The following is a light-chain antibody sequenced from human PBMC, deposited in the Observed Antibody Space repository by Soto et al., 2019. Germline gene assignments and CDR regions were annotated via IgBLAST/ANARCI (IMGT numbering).Light chain of an antibody. CDR3: QQYASSPPLT. V-gene: IGKV3-20*01. Sequence: EIVLTQSPGTLSLSPGERATVSCRASQSVSSSYLAWYQQKPDQAPRLLIYGVSSRATGIPDRFSGSGSGTDFTLTISRLEPEDFAVYYCQQYASSPPLTFGGGTKLEIK. J-gene: IGKJ4*01. CDR2: GVS. CDR1: QSVSSSY.